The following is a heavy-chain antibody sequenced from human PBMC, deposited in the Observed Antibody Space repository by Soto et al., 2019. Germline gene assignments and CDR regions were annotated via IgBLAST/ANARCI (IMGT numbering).Heavy chain of an antibody. Sequence: QINLKESGPTLVKPTQTLTLTCSFSGFSLTTPGVGVGWVRQSPGEALEWLALIYWDDDERYSPSLKTGVTIPKDPTKDHLVLKMPNTSPVDKATYYSARSRNLITDDAQVGDFDYWGQGILVSVSS. CDR2: IYWDDDE. J-gene: IGHJ4*02. CDR3: ARSRNLITDDAQVGDFDY. D-gene: IGHD3-10*01. V-gene: IGHV2-5*02. CDR1: GFSLTTPGVG.